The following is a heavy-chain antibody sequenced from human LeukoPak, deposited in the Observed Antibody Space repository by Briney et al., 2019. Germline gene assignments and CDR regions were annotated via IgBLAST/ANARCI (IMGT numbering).Heavy chain of an antibody. CDR2: IYYSGST. CDR1: GGSISSYY. D-gene: IGHD2-2*01. V-gene: IGHV4-59*01. Sequence: SETLSLTCTVSGGSISSYYWSWIRQPPGKGLEWIGYIYYSGSTNCNPSLKSRVTISVDTSKNQFSLKLSSVTAADTAVYYCARGEAYCSSTSCGNFLFDYWGQGTLVTVSS. J-gene: IGHJ4*02. CDR3: ARGEAYCSSTSCGNFLFDY.